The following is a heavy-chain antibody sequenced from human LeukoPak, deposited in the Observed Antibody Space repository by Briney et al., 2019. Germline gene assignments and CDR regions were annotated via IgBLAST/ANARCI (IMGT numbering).Heavy chain of an antibody. J-gene: IGHJ4*02. V-gene: IGHV3-30*18. CDR2: ISYDGSNK. D-gene: IGHD2-15*01. CDR1: RFTFSSYG. Sequence: GGSLRLSCAASRFTFSSYGMHWVRQAPGKGLEWVAVISYDGSNKYYADSVKGRFTISRDNSKNTLYLQMNSLRAEDTAVYYCAKDKAARTLYFDYWGQGTLVTVSS. CDR3: AKDKAARTLYFDY.